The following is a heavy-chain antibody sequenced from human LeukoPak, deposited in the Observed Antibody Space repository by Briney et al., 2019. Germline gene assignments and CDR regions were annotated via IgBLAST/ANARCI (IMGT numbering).Heavy chain of an antibody. V-gene: IGHV4-59*08. Sequence: SETLSLTCTVSGGSISSYYWSWIRQPPGKGLEWIGYIYYSGSTNYNPSLKSRVTISVDTSKNQFSLKLSSVTAADTAVYYCARLRWYSSGWRTNWFDPWGQGTLVTVSS. CDR3: ARLRWYSSGWRTNWFDP. D-gene: IGHD6-19*01. J-gene: IGHJ5*02. CDR1: GGSISSYY. CDR2: IYYSGST.